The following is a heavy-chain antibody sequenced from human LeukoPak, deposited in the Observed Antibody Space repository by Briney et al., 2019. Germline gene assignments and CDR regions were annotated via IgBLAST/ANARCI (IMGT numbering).Heavy chain of an antibody. CDR3: ARAADRRLFYFDP. CDR2: IYYSGRT. D-gene: IGHD2/OR15-2a*01. V-gene: IGHV4-59*01. CDR1: GGSLSSYY. J-gene: IGHJ5*02. Sequence: SSETLSLTRTVSGGSLSSYYWSWIRQPPGKGLEWIGYIYYSGRTNYNPSLKSRVTISVDTSKNQFSLKLSSVTAADTAVYYCARAADRRLFYFDPWGQGTLVTVSS.